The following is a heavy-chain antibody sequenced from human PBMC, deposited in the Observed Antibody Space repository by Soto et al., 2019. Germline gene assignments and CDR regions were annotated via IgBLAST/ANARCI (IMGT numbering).Heavy chain of an antibody. CDR1: GGTFSSYA. CDR3: ARHLRFLEWHFDY. D-gene: IGHD3-3*01. Sequence: VASVKVSCKASGGTFSSYAISWVRQAPGQGLEWMGGIIPIFGTANYAQKFQGRVTITADKSTSTAYMELSSLRSEDTAVYYCARHLRFLEWHFDYWGQGTLVTVSS. J-gene: IGHJ4*02. CDR2: IIPIFGTA. V-gene: IGHV1-69*06.